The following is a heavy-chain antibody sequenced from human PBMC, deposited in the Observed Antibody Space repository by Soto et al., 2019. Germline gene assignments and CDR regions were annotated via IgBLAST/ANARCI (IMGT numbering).Heavy chain of an antibody. Sequence: PSQTLSLTCAISGDSVSSNSAAWNWIRQSPSRGLEWLGRTYYRSKWYNDYAVSVKSRITINPDTSKNQFSLQLNSVTPEDTAVYYCARDSSSWYGGSYYFDYWGQGTLVTVSS. V-gene: IGHV6-1*01. CDR2: TYYRSKWYN. J-gene: IGHJ4*02. D-gene: IGHD6-13*01. CDR1: GDSVSSNSAA. CDR3: ARDSSSWYGGSYYFDY.